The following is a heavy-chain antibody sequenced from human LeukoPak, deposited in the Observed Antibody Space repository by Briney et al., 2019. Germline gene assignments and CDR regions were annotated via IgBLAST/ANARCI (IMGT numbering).Heavy chain of an antibody. CDR1: GLTFSYYG. Sequence: PGGSLRLSCAASGLTFSYYGMHWVRQAPGKGLEWLTFIRDDGRKKDYADSVRGRFTISRDNSKNTLYLQMNSLRTEDTAIYYCANQGPGWYGTGPLDHWGQGNLVTVSS. V-gene: IGHV3-30*02. D-gene: IGHD3-10*01. CDR3: ANQGPGWYGTGPLDH. CDR2: IRDDGRKK. J-gene: IGHJ4*02.